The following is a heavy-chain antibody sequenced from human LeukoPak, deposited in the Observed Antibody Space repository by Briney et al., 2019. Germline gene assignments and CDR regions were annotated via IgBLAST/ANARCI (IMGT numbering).Heavy chain of an antibody. CDR2: ISHSGTT. D-gene: IGHD3-10*01. J-gene: IGHJ4*02. V-gene: IGHV4-38-2*02. CDR1: GYSINSDYY. CDR3: VRVYYYGSGSNFFDY. Sequence: SETLSLTCTVFGYSINSDYYWGWVRQPPEKGLEWIASISHSGTTYYNPSLRSRVSISVDTSKNQFSLKLSSVTAADTALYYCVRVYYYGSGSNFFDYWGQGTLVTVSS.